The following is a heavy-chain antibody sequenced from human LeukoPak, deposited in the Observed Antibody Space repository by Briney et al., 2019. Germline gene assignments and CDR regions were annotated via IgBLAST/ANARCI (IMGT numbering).Heavy chain of an antibody. V-gene: IGHV4-38-2*02. J-gene: IGHJ3*02. CDR2: IYHSGST. CDR1: GDSISRYY. CDR3: ARDGVAARRYAFDI. D-gene: IGHD6-6*01. Sequence: SETLSLTCTVSGDSISRYYWGWIRQPPGKGLEWIGSIYHSGSTYYNPSLKSRVTISVDTSKNQFSLKLSSVTAADTAVYYCARDGVAARRYAFDIWGQGTMVTVSS.